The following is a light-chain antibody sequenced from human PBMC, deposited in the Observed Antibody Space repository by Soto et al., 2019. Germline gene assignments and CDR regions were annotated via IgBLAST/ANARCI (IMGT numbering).Light chain of an antibody. Sequence: DIQMTQSPSTLSASVGDRVTITCRASQSISSWLAWYQQKPGKAPKLLIYDASSLESGVPSRFSGSGSGTEFTLTISSLQPDDFATYYCQQYNSYSLTFGGGTRVEIK. V-gene: IGKV1-5*01. J-gene: IGKJ4*01. CDR2: DAS. CDR1: QSISSW. CDR3: QQYNSYSLT.